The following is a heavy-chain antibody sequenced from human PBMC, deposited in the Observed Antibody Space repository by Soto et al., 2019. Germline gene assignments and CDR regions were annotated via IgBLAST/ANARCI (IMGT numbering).Heavy chain of an antibody. Sequence: SETLSLTCAVYGGSFSGYYWSWIRQPPGKGLEWFGEINHSGSTNYNPSLKSRVTIPVDTSKNQFSLKLSSVTAADTAVYYCARVNYYGSGSYYFYYYYGMDVWGQGTTVTVSS. V-gene: IGHV4-34*01. CDR3: ARVNYYGSGSYYFYYYYGMDV. CDR1: GGSFSGYY. D-gene: IGHD3-10*01. CDR2: INHSGST. J-gene: IGHJ6*02.